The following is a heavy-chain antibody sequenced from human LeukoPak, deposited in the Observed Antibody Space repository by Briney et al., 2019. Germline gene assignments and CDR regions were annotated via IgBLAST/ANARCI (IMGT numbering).Heavy chain of an antibody. D-gene: IGHD6-13*01. V-gene: IGHV3-23*01. Sequence: GGSLRLSCAVSGFTFSHYAMSWVRQAPGKGLEWVSALSGSGSTTYYADSVKGRFTISRDNSKNTLFLQMNSLRVEDTAVYYCAKAGYSSSWPFDYWGQGTLVTVSS. CDR3: AKAGYSSSWPFDY. J-gene: IGHJ4*02. CDR2: LSGSGSTT. CDR1: GFTFSHYA.